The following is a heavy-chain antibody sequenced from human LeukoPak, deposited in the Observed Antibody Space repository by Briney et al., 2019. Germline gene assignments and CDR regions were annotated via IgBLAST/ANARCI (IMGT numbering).Heavy chain of an antibody. CDR2: INPDGRTT. Sequence: GGSLRLSCVVSGFSFSTYWMNWIRQAPGKGLEWVANINPDGRTTNYVDSVKGRFTISRDNAKSSLYLQMNSLRAEDTAVYYCATDRGYLTFDYWGQGTLVTVSS. CDR3: ATDRGYLTFDY. CDR1: GFSFSTYW. V-gene: IGHV3-7*01. D-gene: IGHD1-1*01. J-gene: IGHJ4*02.